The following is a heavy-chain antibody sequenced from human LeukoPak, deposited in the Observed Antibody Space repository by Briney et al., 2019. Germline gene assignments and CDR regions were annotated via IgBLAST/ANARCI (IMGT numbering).Heavy chain of an antibody. CDR3: AKDIAAAGRYYYYGMDV. J-gene: IGHJ6*02. CDR1: GFTFSSYG. V-gene: IGHV3-30*18. CDR2: ISYDGSNK. D-gene: IGHD6-13*01. Sequence: HPGGSLRLSCAASGFTFSSYGMHWVRQAPGKGLEWVAVISYDGSNKYYADSVKGRFTISRDNSKNTLYLQMNSLRAEDTAVYYCAKDIAAAGRYYYYGMDVWGQGTTVTASS.